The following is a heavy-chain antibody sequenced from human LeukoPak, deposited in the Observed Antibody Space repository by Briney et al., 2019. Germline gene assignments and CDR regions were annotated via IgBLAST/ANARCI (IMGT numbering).Heavy chain of an antibody. V-gene: IGHV3-74*01. CDR2: IRTDGTIT. CDR1: GFTFSSYW. CDR3: AREGTGSYMDV. D-gene: IGHD1/OR15-1a*01. J-gene: IGHJ6*03. Sequence: GGSLRLSCAASGFTFSSYWMHWVRQAPGKGLVWVSRIRTDGTITTYADSVKGRFSISRDNAKNTLYLQVNSLRVEDTAVYYCAREGTGSYMDVWGKGTTVTVFS.